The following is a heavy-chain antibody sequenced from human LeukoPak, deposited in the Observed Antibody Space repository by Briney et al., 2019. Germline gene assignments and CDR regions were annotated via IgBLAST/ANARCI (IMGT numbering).Heavy chain of an antibody. CDR3: ASGIAVAGLYYFDY. CDR1: GGSISSHY. J-gene: IGHJ4*02. D-gene: IGHD6-19*01. CDR2: IYYSGST. Sequence: SETLSLTCTVSGGSISSHYWNWIRQPPGKGLEWIGYIYYSGSTDYNPSLKSRVTISVDTSKTEFSLTLSSVTAADTAVYYCASGIAVAGLYYFDYWGQGTLVTVSS. V-gene: IGHV4-59*11.